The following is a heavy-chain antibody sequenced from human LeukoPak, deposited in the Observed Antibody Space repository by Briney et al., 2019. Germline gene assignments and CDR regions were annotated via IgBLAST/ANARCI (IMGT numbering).Heavy chain of an antibody. CDR2: ISAYNGNT. D-gene: IGHD2-2*01. CDR1: GYTFTSHG. Sequence: ASVKVSCKASGYTFTSHGISWVRQAPGQGLEWMGWISAYNGNTNYAQKLQGRVTMTTDTSTSTAYMELRSLRSDDTAVYCCARAGLFGQLLAADDYWGQGTLVTVSS. V-gene: IGHV1-18*01. J-gene: IGHJ4*02. CDR3: ARAGLFGQLLAADDY.